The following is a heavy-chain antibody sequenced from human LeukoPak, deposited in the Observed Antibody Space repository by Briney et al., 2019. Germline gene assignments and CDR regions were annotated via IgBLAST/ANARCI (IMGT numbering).Heavy chain of an antibody. V-gene: IGHV4-31*03. Sequence: PSETLSLTCTVSGGSISSGDYYWSWIRQHPGKGLEWIGYIYYSGSTYYNPSLKSRVTISVDTSKNQFSLKLSSVTAADTAVYYCARDRRDGYNFFYYYGMDVWGQGTTVTVSS. D-gene: IGHD5-24*01. CDR3: ARDRRDGYNFFYYYGMDV. CDR2: IYYSGST. CDR1: GGSISSGDYY. J-gene: IGHJ6*02.